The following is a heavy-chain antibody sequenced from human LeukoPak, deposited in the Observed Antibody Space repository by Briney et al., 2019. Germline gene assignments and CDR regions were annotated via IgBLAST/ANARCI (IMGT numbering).Heavy chain of an antibody. CDR1: GFTFSSHS. J-gene: IGHJ4*02. CDR2: ISSSSSTI. CDR3: ARGAYYYED. Sequence: EGSLRLSCAASGFTFSSHSMNWVRQAPGKGLEWVSYISSSSSTIYYADSVKGRFTISRDNAKNSLYLQMNSLRAEDTAVYYCARGAYYYEDWGQGTLVTVSS. V-gene: IGHV3-48*01. D-gene: IGHD3-22*01.